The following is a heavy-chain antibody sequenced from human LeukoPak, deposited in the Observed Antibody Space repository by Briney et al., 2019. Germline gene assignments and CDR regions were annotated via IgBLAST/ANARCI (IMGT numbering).Heavy chain of an antibody. CDR2: IYPGDSDT. D-gene: IGHD6-13*01. Sequence: GESLKISCKGSGYSFTNYWIGWVRQMPGKGLEWMGIIYPGDSDTRYSPSFQGQVTISADKSISTAYLQWSSLKASDTAMYYCARHQYSSSWYSAYYYYYMDVWGKGTTVTVSS. CDR3: ARHQYSSSWYSAYYYYYMDV. CDR1: GYSFTNYW. J-gene: IGHJ6*03. V-gene: IGHV5-51*01.